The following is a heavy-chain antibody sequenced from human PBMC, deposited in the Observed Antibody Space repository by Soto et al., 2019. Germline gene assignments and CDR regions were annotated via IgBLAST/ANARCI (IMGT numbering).Heavy chain of an antibody. J-gene: IGHJ4*02. CDR2: ICCSGTT. CDR3: ASGMDNNKFGW. Sequence: SATLSLTCAVPGDSVISVGYYWHWIRQPPGKGLEWIGYICCSGTTSYNPSLRSRVTISVDTSKNQLSLKLNSVTTADTAVYYCASGMDNNKFGWWGQVTLVTVS. D-gene: IGHD3-10*01. CDR1: GDSVISVGYY. V-gene: IGHV4-61*08.